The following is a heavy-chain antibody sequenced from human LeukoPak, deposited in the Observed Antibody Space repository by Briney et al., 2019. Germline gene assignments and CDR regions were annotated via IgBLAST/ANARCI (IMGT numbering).Heavy chain of an antibody. CDR1: GFTFSSYA. Sequence: GGSLRLSCAASGFTFSSYAMHWVRQAPGKGLEWVAVISYDGSNKYYADSVKGRFTISRDNSKNTLYLQMNSLRAEDTAVYYCARGPWTMIVVVLYYFDYWGQGTLVTVSS. D-gene: IGHD3-22*01. CDR3: ARGPWTMIVVVLYYFDY. CDR2: ISYDGSNK. J-gene: IGHJ4*02. V-gene: IGHV3-30-3*01.